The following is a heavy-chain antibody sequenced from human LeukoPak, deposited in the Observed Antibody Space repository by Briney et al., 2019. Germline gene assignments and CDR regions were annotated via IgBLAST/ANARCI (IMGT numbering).Heavy chain of an antibody. Sequence: ASVKVSCKASGGTFSSYAISWVRQAPGQGLEWMGGIIPIFGTANYAQKFQGRVTITTGESTSTAYMELSSLRSEDTAVYYCARGDWNYYYYYYYMDVWGKGTTVTVSS. CDR2: IIPIFGTA. CDR1: GGTFSSYA. D-gene: IGHD1-7*01. CDR3: ARGDWNYYYYYYYMDV. V-gene: IGHV1-69*05. J-gene: IGHJ6*03.